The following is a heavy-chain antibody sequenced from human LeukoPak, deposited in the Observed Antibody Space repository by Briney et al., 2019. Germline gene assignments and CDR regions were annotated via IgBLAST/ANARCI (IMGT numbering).Heavy chain of an antibody. CDR2: ISSSGSTI. CDR1: GGSISSSTYY. D-gene: IGHD6-19*01. V-gene: IGHV3-48*03. J-gene: IGHJ4*02. CDR3: ARLRAVADDY. Sequence: PSETLSLTCTVFGGSISSSTYYWGWVRQAPGKGLEWVSYISSSGSTIYYADSVKGRFTISRDNAKNSLFLQMNSLRAEDTAIYYCARLRAVADDYWGQGTLVTVSS.